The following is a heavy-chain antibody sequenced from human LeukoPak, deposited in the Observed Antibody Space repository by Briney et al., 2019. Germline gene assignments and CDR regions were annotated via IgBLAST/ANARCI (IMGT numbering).Heavy chain of an antibody. Sequence: GGSLKISCQGSGYRFTIYWIGWVRQMPGKGLGWMGIIFPGDSDTRYSPSLQGQVTISGAKSISTAYWQWSRLTASATAMYYCARRSYYGSGIYVHFDNWGEGTLVTASS. CDR1: GYRFTIYW. CDR2: IFPGDSDT. V-gene: IGHV5-51*01. J-gene: IGHJ4*02. CDR3: ARRSYYGSGIYVHFDN. D-gene: IGHD3-10*01.